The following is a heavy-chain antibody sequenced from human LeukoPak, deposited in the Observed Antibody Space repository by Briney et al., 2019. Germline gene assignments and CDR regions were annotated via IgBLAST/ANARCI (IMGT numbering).Heavy chain of an antibody. CDR1: GGSISSSSYY. D-gene: IGHD2-15*01. CDR2: IYYSGST. CDR3: ARHGTTVVVVAATFDY. V-gene: IGHV4-39*01. Sequence: SSETLSLTCTVSGGSISSSSYYWGWIRQPPGKGLEWIGSIYYSGSTYYNPSLKSRVTISVDTSKNQFSLKLSSVTAADTAVYYCARHGTTVVVVAATFDYWGQGTLVTVSS. J-gene: IGHJ4*02.